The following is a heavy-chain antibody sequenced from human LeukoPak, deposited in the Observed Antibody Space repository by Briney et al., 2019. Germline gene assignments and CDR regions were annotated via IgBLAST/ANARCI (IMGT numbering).Heavy chain of an antibody. CDR1: GFTFSSYA. Sequence: GGSLRLSCAASGFTFSSYAMSWVRQAPGKGLEWVSAISGSGGSTYYADSVKGRFTISRDNSKNTLYLQMNSLRAEDTAVYYCAKLTGYCSSTSRYSSAYDAFDIWGQGTMVTVSS. CDR3: AKLTGYCSSTSRYSSAYDAFDI. D-gene: IGHD2-2*03. V-gene: IGHV3-23*01. CDR2: ISGSGGST. J-gene: IGHJ3*02.